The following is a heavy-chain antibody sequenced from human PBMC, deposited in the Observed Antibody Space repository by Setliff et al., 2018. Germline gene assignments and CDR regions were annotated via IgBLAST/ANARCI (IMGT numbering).Heavy chain of an antibody. CDR2: INPNSGGT. D-gene: IGHD3-22*01. J-gene: IGHJ4*02. CDR1: GYTFTGYY. Sequence: ASVKVSCKASGYTFTGYYMHWVRQAPGQGLEWMGWINPNSGGTNYAQKFQGWVTMTRDTSISTAYMELSRLRSDDTAVYYCARGEAMIVEQTDFDYWGQGTLDTVSS. CDR3: ARGEAMIVEQTDFDY. V-gene: IGHV1-2*04.